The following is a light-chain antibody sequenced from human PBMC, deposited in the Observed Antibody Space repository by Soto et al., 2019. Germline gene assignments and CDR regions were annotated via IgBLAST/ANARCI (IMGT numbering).Light chain of an antibody. CDR3: FSYTSSGTYV. CDR1: SSDVGGYNY. Sequence: QSALTQPASVSGSPGQSITISCSGTSSDVGGYNYVCWYQQRPGKAPKLMIYDVANRPSGVSNRFSGSKSGNTASLTISGLQAEDEADYYCFSYTSSGTYVFGTGTKLTVL. J-gene: IGLJ1*01. CDR2: DVA. V-gene: IGLV2-14*01.